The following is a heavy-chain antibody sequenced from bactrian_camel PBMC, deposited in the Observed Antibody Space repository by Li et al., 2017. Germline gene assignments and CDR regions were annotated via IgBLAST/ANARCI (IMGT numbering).Heavy chain of an antibody. CDR3: TAVGPVPYYNETYCRRRADSDY. CDR1: IYSNC. CDR2: ISRRSGLT. J-gene: IGHJ6*01. Sequence: VQLVESGGGSVQAGGSLTLSCAASIYSNCVGWFRQAPGKEREGVSCISRRSGLTYYADSVKGRFTVSRDNPKNTLYLQMNSLQPEDTAMYYCTAVGPVPYYNETYCRRRADSDYWGQGTQVTVS. D-gene: IGHD3*01. V-gene: IGHV3S60*01.